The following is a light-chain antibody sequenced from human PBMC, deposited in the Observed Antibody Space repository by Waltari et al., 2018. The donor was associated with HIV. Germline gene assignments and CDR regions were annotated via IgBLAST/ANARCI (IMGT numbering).Light chain of an antibody. CDR2: LGS. Sequence: DIVMTQSPLSLPVTPGEPASISCRSSQSLLHSNGYNYLDWYLQKPGQSPQLLIYLGSNRASGVPDRFSGSGSGTDFTLKISRVEAEDVGPYYCMQALQTPFTFGPGTKVDIK. CDR3: MQALQTPFT. J-gene: IGKJ3*01. V-gene: IGKV2-28*01. CDR1: QSLLHSNGYNY.